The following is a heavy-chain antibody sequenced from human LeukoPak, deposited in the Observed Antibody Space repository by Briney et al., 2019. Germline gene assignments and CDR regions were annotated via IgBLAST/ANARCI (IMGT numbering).Heavy chain of an antibody. J-gene: IGHJ4*02. CDR1: GYTFTSYD. CDR2: INPSGGST. CDR3: ARAPTGYDIFDY. Sequence: ASVKVSCKASGYTFTSYDINWVRQAPGQGLEWMGIINPSGGSTSYAQKFQGRVTMTRDTSTSTVYMELSSLRSEDTAVYYCARAPTGYDIFDYWGQGTLVTVSS. V-gene: IGHV1-46*01. D-gene: IGHD3-9*01.